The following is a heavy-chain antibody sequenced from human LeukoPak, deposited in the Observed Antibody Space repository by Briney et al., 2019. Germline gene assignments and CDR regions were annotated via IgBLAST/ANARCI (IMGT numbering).Heavy chain of an antibody. CDR3: ANQRRDSSSSSFRYHFDY. CDR2: IRYDGSNK. J-gene: IGHJ4*02. D-gene: IGHD6-6*01. V-gene: IGHV3-30*02. Sequence: PPGGSLRLSCAASGFTFSTYGVHWVRQAPGKGLEWVAFIRYDGSNKYYADSVQGRFTISRDNSKNTLYLQMTSLRAEDTAVYYCANQRRDSSSSSFRYHFDYWGQGTLVTVSS. CDR1: GFTFSTYG.